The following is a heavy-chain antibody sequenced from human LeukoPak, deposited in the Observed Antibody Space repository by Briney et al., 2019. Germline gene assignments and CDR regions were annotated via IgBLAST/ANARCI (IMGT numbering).Heavy chain of an antibody. Sequence: GGSLRLSCAASGFTFSDYAMSWVRQAPGRGLEWVSSIGSSGDTASYADSVKGRFTISRDKSMNTPYLQMNRLRAEAPAMYYCAQPPSCPGGSCYSGLLEYWGQGTLVTVSS. V-gene: IGHV3-23*01. CDR3: AQPPSCPGGSCYSGLLEY. D-gene: IGHD2-15*01. CDR1: GFTFSDYA. J-gene: IGHJ4*02. CDR2: IGSSGDTA.